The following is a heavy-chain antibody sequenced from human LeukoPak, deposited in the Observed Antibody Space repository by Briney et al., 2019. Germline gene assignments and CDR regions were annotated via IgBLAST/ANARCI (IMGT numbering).Heavy chain of an antibody. V-gene: IGHV1-2*02. D-gene: IGHD3-10*01. Sequence: GASVTVSCKSSGYTFTGYYMHWVRQAPGQGLEWMGWINPNSGGTNYAQKFQGRVTMTRDTSISTAYMELSRLRSDDTAVYYCAREMSYGSGSYGPDAFDIWGQGTMVTVSS. CDR2: INPNSGGT. CDR3: AREMSYGSGSYGPDAFDI. J-gene: IGHJ3*02. CDR1: GYTFTGYY.